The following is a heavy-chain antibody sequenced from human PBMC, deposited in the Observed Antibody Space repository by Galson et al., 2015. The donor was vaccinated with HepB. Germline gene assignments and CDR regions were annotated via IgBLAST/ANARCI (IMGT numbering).Heavy chain of an antibody. Sequence: QVQLQESGPGLVKPSETLSLTCTVSGGSISSYYWSWIRQPPGKGLEWIGYIYYSGSTNYNPSLKGRVTISVDTSKNQFSLKLGSGTAADTAGYYCARSTRGGGLIHFDYWGQGTLVTVSS. J-gene: IGHJ4*02. V-gene: IGHV4-59*01. CDR1: GGSISSYY. CDR2: IYYSGST. CDR3: ARSTRGGGLIHFDY. D-gene: IGHD3-16*01.